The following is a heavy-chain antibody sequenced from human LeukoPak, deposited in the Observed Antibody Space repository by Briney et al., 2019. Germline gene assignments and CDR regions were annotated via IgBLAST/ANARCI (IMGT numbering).Heavy chain of an antibody. V-gene: IGHV1-18*01. CDR3: ARTSQTKEGSRVFDN. CDR2: INAYSGDT. CDR1: GYTFDNCG. J-gene: IGHJ4*02. Sequence: ASVKVSCKASGYTFDNCGITWVRQAPGRGLEWVGWINAYSGDTSYAQKFQGRVTLTTDTSTSTVSMELRSLKFDDSGMFYCARTSQTKEGSRVFDNCGQGTLVSVSS. D-gene: IGHD5-24*01.